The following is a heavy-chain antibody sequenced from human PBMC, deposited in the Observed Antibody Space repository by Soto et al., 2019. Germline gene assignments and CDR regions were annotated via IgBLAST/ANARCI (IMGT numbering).Heavy chain of an antibody. CDR2: ISAYNGNT. V-gene: IGHV1-18*01. D-gene: IGHD5-12*01. Sequence: ASVKVSCKASGYTFTSYGISWVRQAPGQGLEWMGWISAYNGNTNYAQKLQGRVTMTTDTSTSTAYMELRSLRSDDTAVYYCARVSESWATNYYCYYMDVWGKGTTVTVSS. CDR3: ARVSESWATNYYCYYMDV. CDR1: GYTFTSYG. J-gene: IGHJ6*03.